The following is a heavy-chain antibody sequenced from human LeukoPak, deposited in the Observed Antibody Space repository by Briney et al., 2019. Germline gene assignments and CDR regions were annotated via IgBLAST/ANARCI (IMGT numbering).Heavy chain of an antibody. CDR1: SSSFNFYY. V-gene: IGHV4-4*07. D-gene: IGHD1-26*01. J-gene: IGHJ4*02. CDR2: IHASGST. Sequence: PSETLSLTCIVSSSSFNFYYWSRIRQPAGKGLEWIGRIHASGSTSYNPSLKSRLTMSIDTATTQFSLKLTSVTAADTAVYYCAGVQSVFVADQWVEGFLDYWGQGALVTVSS. CDR3: AGVQSVFVADQWVEGFLDY.